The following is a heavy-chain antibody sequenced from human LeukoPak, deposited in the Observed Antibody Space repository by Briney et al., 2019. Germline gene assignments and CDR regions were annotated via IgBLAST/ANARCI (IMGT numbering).Heavy chain of an antibody. D-gene: IGHD1-7*01. CDR1: GYTFTDYF. Sequence: ASVKVSCKASGYTFTDYFMHWVRQAPGQGLEWMGWISPTNGDTRYAQNFQGRVTMTRDTSISTAYMELSRLRSDDTAVYYCVRDALNRNYDYWGQGTLVAVSS. V-gene: IGHV1-2*02. CDR3: VRDALNRNYDY. J-gene: IGHJ4*02. CDR2: ISPTNGDT.